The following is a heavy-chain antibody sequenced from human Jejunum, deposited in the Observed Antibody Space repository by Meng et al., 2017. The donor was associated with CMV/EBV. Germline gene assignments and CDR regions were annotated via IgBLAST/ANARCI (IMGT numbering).Heavy chain of an antibody. V-gene: IGHV3-30*02. Sequence: GFTFSRFGMHWVRKAPGKGLEWVAFIRYDGNNEYFGDSVRGRFTISRDNSKNTLYLQMNSLRVDDTAVYYCAKDRNFITLGATVESWGQGTLVTVSS. J-gene: IGHJ4*02. CDR2: IRYDGNNE. CDR1: GFTFSRFG. D-gene: IGHD1-26*01. CDR3: AKDRNFITLGATVES.